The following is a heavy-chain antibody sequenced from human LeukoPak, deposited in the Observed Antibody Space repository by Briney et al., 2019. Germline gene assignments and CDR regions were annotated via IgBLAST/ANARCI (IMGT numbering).Heavy chain of an antibody. D-gene: IGHD3-22*01. CDR3: ARERGYDSSGYYHVAFDV. Sequence: GASVKVSCKASGYTFTSYGISWVRQAPGQGLEWMGWISTYNGDTNYAQKLQGRVTMTTDTSTSTASMELRSLRSDDTAVYYCARERGYDSSGYYHVAFDVWGQGTMVTVSS. V-gene: IGHV1-18*01. J-gene: IGHJ3*01. CDR1: GYTFTSYG. CDR2: ISTYNGDT.